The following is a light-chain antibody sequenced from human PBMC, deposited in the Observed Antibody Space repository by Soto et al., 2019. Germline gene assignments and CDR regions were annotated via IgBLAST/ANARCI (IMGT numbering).Light chain of an antibody. Sequence: EIVMTQSPVTLSVSPGERATLSCRASQSVNSNLAWYQQKPGQAPRLLIYGASTRATGIPARFSGSGSGTEFTLTISSLQSEDSAVYYCQQYNNWPLAFGQGTKLEI. CDR2: GAS. CDR3: QQYNNWPLA. V-gene: IGKV3-15*01. J-gene: IGKJ2*01. CDR1: QSVNSN.